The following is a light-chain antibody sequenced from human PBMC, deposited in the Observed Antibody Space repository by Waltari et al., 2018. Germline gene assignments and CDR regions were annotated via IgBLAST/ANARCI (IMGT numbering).Light chain of an antibody. CDR3: QSYDSSLSAYVV. CDR1: SSNIGAGYD. Sequence: QSVLTQPPSVSGAPGPRVTISCTRSSSNIGAGYDVHWYQQLPGPAPQLLIYGNSNRPAGVPDRFAGSKSGTSASLAITGLQAEDEADYYCQSYDSSLSAYVVFGGGTKLTVL. CDR2: GNS. V-gene: IGLV1-40*01. J-gene: IGLJ2*01.